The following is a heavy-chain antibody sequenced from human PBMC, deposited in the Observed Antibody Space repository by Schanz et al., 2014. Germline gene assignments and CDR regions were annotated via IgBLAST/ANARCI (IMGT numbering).Heavy chain of an antibody. D-gene: IGHD5-12*01. Sequence: VQLVESGGGLVKPGGSLRLSCAASGFIFNDYYMNWIRQAPGKGLEWLSYISRDGTTSYYAASVKGRFTISRDNSKNTLSLQMNSLRAEDTAVYFCARDGGRDGYNLAFDVWGQGTLVTVSS. J-gene: IGHJ3*01. CDR2: ISRDGTTS. CDR1: GFIFNDYY. CDR3: ARDGGRDGYNLAFDV. V-gene: IGHV3-11*01.